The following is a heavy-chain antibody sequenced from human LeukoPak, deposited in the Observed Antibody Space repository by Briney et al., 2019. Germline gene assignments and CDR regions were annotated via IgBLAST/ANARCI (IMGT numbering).Heavy chain of an antibody. Sequence: GASVTVSCTASGYTFTSYYMHWVRQAPGQGLEGMGIINPSVGSTSYEQKFQGRVTMIRDTSTSTVYMELSSLRSEDTAVYFCARDLYSSSWYRQYNWFDPWGQGTLVTVSS. D-gene: IGHD6-13*01. V-gene: IGHV1-46*01. CDR3: ARDLYSSSWYRQYNWFDP. CDR2: INPSVGST. J-gene: IGHJ5*02. CDR1: GYTFTSYY.